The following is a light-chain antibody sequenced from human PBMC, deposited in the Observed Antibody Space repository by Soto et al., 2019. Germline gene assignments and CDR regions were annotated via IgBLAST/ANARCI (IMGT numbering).Light chain of an antibody. V-gene: IGLV1-47*02. CDR1: SSNIGGTNY. CDR3: ASWDDRLGAVI. Sequence: SLLTPPPSSSVIPGQKVFISCSGNSSNIGGTNYAYWYQQLPGAAPKLLMHSNNLRPSGVPERISGSKFGTAASLAISGLRSEDEAVYYCASWDDRLGAVIFGGGTKVTVL. J-gene: IGLJ2*01. CDR2: SNN.